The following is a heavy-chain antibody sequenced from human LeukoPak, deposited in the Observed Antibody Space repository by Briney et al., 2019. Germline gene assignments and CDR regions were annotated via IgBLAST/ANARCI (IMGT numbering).Heavy chain of an antibody. CDR2: IDTTHYT. V-gene: IGHV3-21*01. Sequence: GGSLRLSCATSGFSFSSTFLNWVCQAPGKGLQYVSSIDTTHYTYYAGSVKGRFTISRDNAKNSLYLQMNNLKAEDTSVYYCTTESSGALDYWGQGTLVTVSS. CDR1: GFSFSSTF. CDR3: TTESSGALDY. J-gene: IGHJ4*02. D-gene: IGHD1-26*01.